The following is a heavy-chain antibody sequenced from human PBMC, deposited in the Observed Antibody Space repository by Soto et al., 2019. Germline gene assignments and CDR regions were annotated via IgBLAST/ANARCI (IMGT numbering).Heavy chain of an antibody. D-gene: IGHD2-2*02. CDR1: GGSISSGGYY. CDR3: AREAREKRNTHIL. V-gene: IGHV4-31*01. J-gene: IGHJ4*02. CDR2: IYDSGST. Sequence: QVQLQESGPGLVKPSQTLSLTCNVSGGSISSGGYYWSWIRQHPGKGLEWIGYIYDSGSTYYNPSLKSQVTISVDTSKNQFSLKLSSVTAADTAVYDCAREAREKRNTHILWGQGTLVTVSS.